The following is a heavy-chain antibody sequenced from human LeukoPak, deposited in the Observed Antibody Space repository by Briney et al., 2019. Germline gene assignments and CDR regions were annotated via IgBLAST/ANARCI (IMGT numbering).Heavy chain of an antibody. V-gene: IGHV3-74*01. CDR3: ATISRSVSYHFDY. CDR1: GFTFSTYW. D-gene: IGHD1-26*01. Sequence: PGGSLRLSCAVSGFTFSTYWKHWVRQAPGKELVWVSRINGDGSTTDYADSVKGRFTISRDNAKNTLYLQMNSLRAEDTSVYYCATISRSVSYHFDYWGRGTLVTVSS. CDR2: INGDGSTT. J-gene: IGHJ4*02.